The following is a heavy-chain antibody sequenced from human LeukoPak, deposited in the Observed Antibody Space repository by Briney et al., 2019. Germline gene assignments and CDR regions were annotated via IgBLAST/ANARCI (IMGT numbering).Heavy chain of an antibody. CDR2: IYYSGST. CDR1: GGSISSGGFY. CDR3: AREGFGELSHFDY. V-gene: IGHV4-31*03. D-gene: IGHD3-10*01. Sequence: SETLSLTCTVSGGSISSGGFYWSWIRQYPGKGLEWIGYIYYSGSTYYNPSLKSRVTISVDTSKNQFSLKLSSVTAADTAVYYCAREGFGELSHFDYWGQGTLVTVSS. J-gene: IGHJ4*02.